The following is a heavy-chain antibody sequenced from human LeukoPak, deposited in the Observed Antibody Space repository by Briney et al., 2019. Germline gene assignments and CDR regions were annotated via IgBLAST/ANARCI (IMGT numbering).Heavy chain of an antibody. CDR2: ISPNSGGT. CDR3: ARGRDSGSRTYYFDY. Sequence: ASVKVSCRALGYTFTDHYLHWVRQAPGQGLEWLAWISPNSGGTRYEQRFQGRVTLTRDTSITTVYMELSRLRSDDTAIYYCARGRDSGSRTYYFDYWGQGTLVTVSS. CDR1: GYTFTDHY. V-gene: IGHV1-2*02. D-gene: IGHD1-26*01. J-gene: IGHJ4*01.